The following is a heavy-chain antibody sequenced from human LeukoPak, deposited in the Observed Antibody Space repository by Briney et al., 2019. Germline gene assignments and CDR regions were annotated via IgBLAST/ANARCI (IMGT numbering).Heavy chain of an antibody. CDR1: GGTFSSYA. CDR2: ISAYNGNT. V-gene: IGHV1-18*01. CDR3: ARGGGGSYYLVYFDY. Sequence: GASVKVSCKASGGTFSSYAISWVRQAPGQGLEWMGWISAYNGNTNYAQKLQGRVTMTTDTSTSTAYMELRSLRSDDTAVYYCARGGGGSYYLVYFDYWGQGTLVTVSS. J-gene: IGHJ4*02. D-gene: IGHD1-26*01.